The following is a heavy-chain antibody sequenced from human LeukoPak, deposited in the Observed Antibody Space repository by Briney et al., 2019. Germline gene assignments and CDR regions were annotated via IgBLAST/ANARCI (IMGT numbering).Heavy chain of an antibody. Sequence: GSLRLSCAASGFTFSSYWMSWVRQAPGKGLEWVANIKQDGSEKYYVDSVKGRFTISRDNAKNSLYLQMNSLRAEDTAVYYCATYSSLNRREFQYWGQGTLLTVSS. CDR1: GFTFSSYW. V-gene: IGHV3-7*01. CDR2: IKQDGSEK. CDR3: ATYSSLNRREFQY. J-gene: IGHJ1*01. D-gene: IGHD3-22*01.